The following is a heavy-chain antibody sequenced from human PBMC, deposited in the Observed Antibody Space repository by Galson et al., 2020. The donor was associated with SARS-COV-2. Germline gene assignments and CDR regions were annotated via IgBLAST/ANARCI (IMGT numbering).Heavy chain of an antibody. V-gene: IGHV3-73*01. Sequence: GESLKISCAGSGFTFSGSAMHWVRQASGKGLEWVGLIRSKGNNYALAYAASVKGRITISRDDSTNTANLQMSSLKTEDTAVYCCTRNVVGATIDGYFDLWGRGTLVTVSS. CDR3: TRNVVGATIDGYFDL. J-gene: IGHJ2*01. D-gene: IGHD1-26*01. CDR1: GFTFSGSA. CDR2: IRSKGNNYAL.